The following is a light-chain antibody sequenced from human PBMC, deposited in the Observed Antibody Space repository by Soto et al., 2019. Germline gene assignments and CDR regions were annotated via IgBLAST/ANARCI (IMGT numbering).Light chain of an antibody. Sequence: QSALTQPASLSGSPGQSITISCTATSSDLGSYNYVSWYQQHPGKAPKLMIFDVSYRPSGISDRFSGSKSGNTASLTISGLQSEDEADYYCSSSGASSTLFGGGTQLTVL. CDR3: SSSGASSTL. V-gene: IGLV2-14*03. J-gene: IGLJ3*02. CDR1: SSDLGSYNY. CDR2: DVS.